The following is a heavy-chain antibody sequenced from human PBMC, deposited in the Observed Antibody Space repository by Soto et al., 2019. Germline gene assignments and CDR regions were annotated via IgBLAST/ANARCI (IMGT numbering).Heavy chain of an antibody. CDR3: SRNGDYYDSSGQAQYYY. CDR1: GGTFSSYA. CDR2: IIPIFGTA. Sequence: QVQLVQSGAEVKKPGSSVKVSCKASGGTFSSYAISWVRQAPGQGLEWMGGIIPIFGTANYAQKFQGRVTITANESTSTAYMELSSLRSEDTAVYYCSRNGDYYDSSGQAQYYYWGQGTLVTVSS. V-gene: IGHV1-69*01. J-gene: IGHJ4*02. D-gene: IGHD3-22*01.